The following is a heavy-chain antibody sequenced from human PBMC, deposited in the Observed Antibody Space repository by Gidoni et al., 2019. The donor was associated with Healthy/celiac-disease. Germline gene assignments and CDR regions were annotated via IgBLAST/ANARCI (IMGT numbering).Heavy chain of an antibody. CDR1: AYSIDKDFD. J-gene: IGHJ4*02. CDR2: IYHDGDT. CDR3: TNDAWDLSTSVY. Sequence: QGQLQESGPGREKRWETMSLTCAVAAYSIDKDFDWSWIRQSPGKGLEWIGSIYHDGDTYYHSSRKSRITISIDRSKKQCSLNLRPVTAADTAIYSFTNDAWDLSTSVYWGRGTLVTVSS. V-gene: IGHV4-38-2*01. D-gene: IGHD2-8*01.